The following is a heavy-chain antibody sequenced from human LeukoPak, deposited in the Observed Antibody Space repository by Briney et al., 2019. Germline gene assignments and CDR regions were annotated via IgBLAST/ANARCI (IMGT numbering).Heavy chain of an antibody. CDR1: GYSISRGYY. J-gene: IGHJ4*02. V-gene: IGHV4-38-2*01. D-gene: IGHD3-10*01. CDR3: ARAGWIITSGIDY. Sequence: SETLSLTCGVSGYSISRGYYWAWIRQPPGKGLKWIGTIYHIGSTYYTPSLGSRVTISVDTSKNEFSLNLKSVAAADTAVYYCARAGWIITSGIDYWGQGALVTVSS. CDR2: IYHIGST.